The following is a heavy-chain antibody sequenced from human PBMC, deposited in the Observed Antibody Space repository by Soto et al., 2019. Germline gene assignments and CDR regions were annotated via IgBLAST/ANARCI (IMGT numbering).Heavy chain of an antibody. J-gene: IGHJ4*02. V-gene: IGHV4-59*08. Sequence: PSETLSLTCTVSGGSINSYYWSWIRQPPGKGLEWIGYIYYSGSTNYNPSLKSRVTISVDTSKNQFSLNLNSVTAADTAVYYCARLGGFYQAFDSWGQGTLVTVSS. CDR1: GGSINSYY. CDR2: IYYSGST. CDR3: ARLGGFYQAFDS. D-gene: IGHD3-22*01.